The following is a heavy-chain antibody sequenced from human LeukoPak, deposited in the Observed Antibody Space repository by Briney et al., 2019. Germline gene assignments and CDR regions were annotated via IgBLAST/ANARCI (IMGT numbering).Heavy chain of an antibody. CDR3: ARHSPSAYYGSGSYYKKVGWFDP. V-gene: IGHV4-34*01. Sequence: TSETLSLTCAVYGGSFSGYYWSWIRQPPGKGLEWIGEINHSGSTNYNPSLKSRVTISVDTSKNQFSLKLSSVTAADTAVYYCARHSPSAYYGSGSYYKKVGWFDPWGQGTLVTVSS. D-gene: IGHD3-10*01. J-gene: IGHJ5*02. CDR2: INHSGST. CDR1: GGSFSGYY.